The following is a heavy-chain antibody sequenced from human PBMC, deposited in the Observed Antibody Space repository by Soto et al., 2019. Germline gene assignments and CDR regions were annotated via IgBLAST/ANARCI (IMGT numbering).Heavy chain of an antibody. CDR1: GFTFSSYS. V-gene: IGHV3-21*01. J-gene: IGHJ4*02. CDR2: ISSSSSYI. CDR3: ASEDHVGALG. D-gene: IGHD1-26*01. Sequence: EVQLVASGGGLVKPGGSLRLSCAASGFTFSSYSMNWVRQAPGKGLEWVSSISSSSSYIYYADSVKGRFTISRDNSKNSLYLQMNSLRAEATAVYYCASEDHVGALGWGQGTLVTVSS.